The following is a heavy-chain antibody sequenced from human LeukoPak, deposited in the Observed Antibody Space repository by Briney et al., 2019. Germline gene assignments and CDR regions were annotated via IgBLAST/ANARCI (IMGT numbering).Heavy chain of an antibody. CDR1: GYTFTSYY. Sequence: ASVKVSCKASGYTFTSYYMHWVRQAPGQGLEWMGIINPSGGSTSYAQKFQGRVTMTRDTSTSTVYMELSSLRSEDTAVYYCAGPIAVAAPDAFDIWGQGTMSPSLQ. J-gene: IGHJ3*02. V-gene: IGHV1-46*01. CDR2: INPSGGST. CDR3: AGPIAVAAPDAFDI. D-gene: IGHD6-19*01.